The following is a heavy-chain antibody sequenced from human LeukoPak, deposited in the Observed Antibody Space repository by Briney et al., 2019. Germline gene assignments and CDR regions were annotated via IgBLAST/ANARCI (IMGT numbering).Heavy chain of an antibody. Sequence: ASVKVSCKASGYTFTGYYMHWVRQAPGLGLEWMGRINPNSGGTNYAQKFQGRVTMTRDTSISTAYMELSRLRSDDTAVYYCASLGYCSSTSCSSYYFDYWGQGTLVTVSS. CDR1: GYTFTGYY. CDR3: ASLGYCSSTSCSSYYFDY. D-gene: IGHD2-2*01. V-gene: IGHV1-2*06. J-gene: IGHJ4*02. CDR2: INPNSGGT.